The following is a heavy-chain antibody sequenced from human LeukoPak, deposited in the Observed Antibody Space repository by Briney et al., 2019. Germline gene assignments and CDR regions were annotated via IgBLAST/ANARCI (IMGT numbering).Heavy chain of an antibody. Sequence: SETLSLTCTVSGGSISSSSYYWGWIRQPPGKGLEWIGNIYYSGSTYYNPSLKSRVTISVDTSKNQFSLKLSSVTAADTAVYYCARDGTPTLEPNWFDPWGQGTLVTVSS. CDR2: IYYSGST. CDR3: ARDGTPTLEPNWFDP. CDR1: GGSISSSSYY. J-gene: IGHJ5*02. V-gene: IGHV4-39*07. D-gene: IGHD1-1*01.